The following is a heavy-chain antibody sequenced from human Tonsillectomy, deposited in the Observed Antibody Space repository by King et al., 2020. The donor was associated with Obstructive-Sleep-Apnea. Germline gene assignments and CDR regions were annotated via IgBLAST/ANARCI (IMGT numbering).Heavy chain of an antibody. Sequence: VQLVESGGGLVQPGGSLRLSCAASGFTFSSYSMNWVRQAPGKGLEWVSYISSSSSTIYYADSVKGRFTISRDNAKNSLYLQMNSLRAEDTAVYYCARVPRSTSFCFDYWGQGTLVTVSS. J-gene: IGHJ4*02. D-gene: IGHD2-2*01. CDR2: ISSSSSTI. V-gene: IGHV3-48*01. CDR1: GFTFSSYS. CDR3: ARVPRSTSFCFDY.